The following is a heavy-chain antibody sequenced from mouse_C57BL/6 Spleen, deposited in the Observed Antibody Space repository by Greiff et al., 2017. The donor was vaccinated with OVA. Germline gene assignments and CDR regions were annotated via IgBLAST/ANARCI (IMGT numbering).Heavy chain of an antibody. D-gene: IGHD1-1*01. V-gene: IGHV1-72*01. CDR3: ARPYGSSLYYAMDY. CDR2: IDPNSGGT. CDR1: GYTFTSYW. Sequence: VQLQQPGAELVKPGASVKLSCKASGYTFTSYWMHWVKQRPGRGLEWIGRIDPNSGGTKYNEKFKSKATLTVDKPSSTAYMQRSSLTSEDSAVYYCARPYGSSLYYAMDYWGQGTSVTVSS. J-gene: IGHJ4*01.